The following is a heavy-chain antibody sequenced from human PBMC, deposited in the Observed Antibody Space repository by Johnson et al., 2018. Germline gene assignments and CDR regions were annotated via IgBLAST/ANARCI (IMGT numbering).Heavy chain of an antibody. CDR3: ARDPGFFHDFGDNGAFDI. CDR1: GFTFSSYA. V-gene: IGHV3-30-3*01. J-gene: IGHJ3*02. CDR2: ISEDGSNK. Sequence: QVQLVESGGGVVQPGRSLRLSCAASGFTFSSYAMHWVRQAPGKGLEWVAVISEDGSNKYYADSVKGRFTISRDDSKNTLYLEKNSLRAEDTAVYYWARDPGFFHDFGDNGAFDIWGPGTMVTVSS. D-gene: IGHD4/OR15-4a*01.